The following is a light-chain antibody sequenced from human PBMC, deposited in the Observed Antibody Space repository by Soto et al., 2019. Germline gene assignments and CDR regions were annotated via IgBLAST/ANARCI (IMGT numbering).Light chain of an antibody. V-gene: IGKV1-5*01. J-gene: IGKJ4*01. CDR3: QQRSNWPPT. CDR2: DAS. Sequence: DIQMTQSPSTLSASIGDRVTITCRASQSITTFLAWYQQKPGKAPQILIYDASKLEPGVPSRLSGGGSGTEFTLTISSLEPEDFAVYYCQQRSNWPPTFGGGTKVDIK. CDR1: QSITTF.